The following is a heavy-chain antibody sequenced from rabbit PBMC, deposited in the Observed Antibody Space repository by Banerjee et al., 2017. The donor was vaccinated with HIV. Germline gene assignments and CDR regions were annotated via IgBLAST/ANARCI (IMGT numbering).Heavy chain of an antibody. J-gene: IGHJ3*01. CDR2: INTSTGNT. CDR1: GFSFSNGYV. CDR3: ARENVGYAGYGDGTEIRLDL. D-gene: IGHD7-1*01. V-gene: IGHV1S45*01. Sequence: QEQLEESGGDLVKPEGSLTLTCTASGFSFSNGYVMCWVRQAPGKGLEWIACINTSTGNTVYASWAKGRFTISKTSSTTVTLQMTSLTAADTATYFCARENVGYAGYGDGTEIRLDLWGQGTLVTVS.